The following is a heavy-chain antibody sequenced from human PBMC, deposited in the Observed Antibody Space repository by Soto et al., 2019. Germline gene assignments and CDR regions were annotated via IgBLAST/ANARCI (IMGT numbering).Heavy chain of an antibody. Sequence: ASVKVSCKASGYTFTGYGISWVRQAPGQGLEWMGWISAYNGNTNYAQKLQGRVTMTTDTSTSTAYMELRSLRSDDTAVYYCARDQAAYSSSWYRYYYGMDVWGQGTTVTVSS. CDR1: GYTFTGYG. J-gene: IGHJ6*02. V-gene: IGHV1-18*04. CDR3: ARDQAAYSSSWYRYYYGMDV. D-gene: IGHD6-13*01. CDR2: ISAYNGNT.